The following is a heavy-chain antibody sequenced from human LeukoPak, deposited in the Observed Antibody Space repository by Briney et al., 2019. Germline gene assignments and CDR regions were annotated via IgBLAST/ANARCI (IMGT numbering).Heavy chain of an antibody. CDR2: MSGRGIST. CDR3: ARDPMPYYYGSGREYYFDY. J-gene: IGHJ4*02. CDR1: GFTFTNYA. V-gene: IGHV3-23*01. Sequence: GGSLRLSCAASGFTFTNYAMRWVRQAPGKGLEWVSGMSGRGISTYYADSVKGRFTISSDNSKNTLYLQMNSLRAEDTAVYYCARDPMPYYYGSGREYYFDYWGQGTLVTVSS. D-gene: IGHD3-10*01.